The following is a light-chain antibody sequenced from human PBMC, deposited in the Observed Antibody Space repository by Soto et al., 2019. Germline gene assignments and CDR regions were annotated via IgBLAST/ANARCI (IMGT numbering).Light chain of an antibody. V-gene: IGKV1-12*01. J-gene: IGKJ4*01. CDR3: QQTNSVPLT. Sequence: DIRMTQSRSSVSASVGDRVTIACRASQDISNYLAWYQQKPGKAPNLLIYTTSSLQSGVPSKFSGSGSGTDFTLTISSLQPEDVATYYCQQTNSVPLTFGGGTKVEIK. CDR1: QDISNY. CDR2: TTS.